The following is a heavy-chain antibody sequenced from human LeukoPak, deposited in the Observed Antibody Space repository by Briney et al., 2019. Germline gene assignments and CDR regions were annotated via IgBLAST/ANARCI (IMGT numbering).Heavy chain of an antibody. D-gene: IGHD3-22*01. CDR1: GFTFSSYW. J-gene: IGHJ4*02. V-gene: IGHV3-7*01. CDR3: ARVYDSSGYSINYFDY. CDR2: IKQDGSEK. Sequence: GGSLRLSCAASGFTFSSYWMSWVRQAPGKGLEWVANIKQDGSEKYYVDSVKGRFTISRDNAKNSLYLQMNSLRAEDTAVYYCARVYDSSGYSINYFDYWGQGTLVTVSS.